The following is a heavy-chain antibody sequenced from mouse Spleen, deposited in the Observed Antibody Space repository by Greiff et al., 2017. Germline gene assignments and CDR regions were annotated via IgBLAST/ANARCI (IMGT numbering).Heavy chain of an antibody. CDR2: ISSGGGNT. D-gene: IGHD1-1*01. CDR3: ARNYGSSPWYFDV. J-gene: IGHJ1*01. CDR1: GFTFSSYA. V-gene: IGHV5-9-3*01. Sequence: EVQGVESGGGLVKLGGSLKLSCAASGFTFSSYAMSWVRQTPEKRLEWVATISSGGGNTYYPDSVKGRFTISRDNAKNTLYLQMSSLKSEDTAMYYCARNYGSSPWYFDVWGAGTTVTVSS.